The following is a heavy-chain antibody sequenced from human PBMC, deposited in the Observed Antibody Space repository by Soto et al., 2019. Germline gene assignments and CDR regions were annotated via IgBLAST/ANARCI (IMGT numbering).Heavy chain of an antibody. D-gene: IGHD3-16*01. CDR3: ARSLVFGGTNDY. Sequence: SETLSLTCTVSCGSISSYYWSWIRQPPGKGLEWIGYIYYSGSTNYNPSLKSRVTISVDTSKNQFSLKLSSVTAADTAVYYCARSLVFGGTNDYWGQGTQVTVSS. CDR2: IYYSGST. V-gene: IGHV4-59*01. J-gene: IGHJ4*02. CDR1: CGSISSYY.